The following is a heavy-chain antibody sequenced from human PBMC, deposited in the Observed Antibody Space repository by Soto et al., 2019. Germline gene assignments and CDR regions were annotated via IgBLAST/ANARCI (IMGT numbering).Heavy chain of an antibody. CDR2: IYFAGST. CDR1: GGSISSTDHY. J-gene: IGHJ6*02. D-gene: IGHD2-15*01. Sequence: HLQLQESGPGLVKASETLSLTCTVSGGSISSTDHYWVWVRQPPGKGLEWLGSIYFAGSTFHNPALKSRATMSEDTSRNQFSLRLTTVTASDTAVYYCARLVFHCLRGSCDDYSFYGLDVWGQGTTVTVSS. CDR3: ARLVFHCLRGSCDDYSFYGLDV. V-gene: IGHV4-39*01.